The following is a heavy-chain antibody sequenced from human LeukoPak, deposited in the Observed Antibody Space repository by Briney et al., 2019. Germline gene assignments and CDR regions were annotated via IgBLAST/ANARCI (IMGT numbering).Heavy chain of an antibody. J-gene: IGHJ4*02. CDR3: ARSSRTDFWGGYPDF. V-gene: IGHV4-39*01. CDR2: VYYTGSS. CDR1: GDSISSTSYY. Sequence: PSETLPLTCTVSGDSISSTSYYWAWIRKPPGKGLEWIGSVYYTGSSYYGPSLKSRVTISVDTSNNQFSLKVTSVTAADTAVYYCARSSRTDFWGGYPDFWGQGTLVTVSS. D-gene: IGHD3-3*01.